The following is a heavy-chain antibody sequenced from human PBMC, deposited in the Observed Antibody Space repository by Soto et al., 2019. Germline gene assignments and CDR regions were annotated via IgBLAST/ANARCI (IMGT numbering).Heavy chain of an antibody. V-gene: IGHV3-7*03. J-gene: IGHJ4*02. D-gene: IGHD5-18*01. Sequence: EVQLLESGGDLVQPGGSLRLSCAASGFTFSSYWMSWVRQAPGKGLEWVANIKQDGSEKYYVDSVKGRFTISRDNAKNSLYLQMNSLRAEDTAVYYCAREGGGGYSYGPTLDYWGQGTLVTVSS. CDR1: GFTFSSYW. CDR3: AREGGGGYSYGPTLDY. CDR2: IKQDGSEK.